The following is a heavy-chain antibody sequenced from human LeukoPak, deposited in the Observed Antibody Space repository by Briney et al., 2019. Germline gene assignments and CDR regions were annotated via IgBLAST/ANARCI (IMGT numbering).Heavy chain of an antibody. CDR1: GYSISSGYY. V-gene: IGHV4-38-2*02. D-gene: IGHD6-19*01. CDR2: IYHSGNT. J-gene: IGHJ5*02. Sequence: SETLSLTCTVSGYSISSGYYWGWIRQPPGKGLEWIGSIYHSGNTYYNPSLNSRVTISVDTSKNQFSLKLSSVTAADTAVYYCASSPIAVAGTLWFDPWGQGTLVTVSS. CDR3: ASSPIAVAGTLWFDP.